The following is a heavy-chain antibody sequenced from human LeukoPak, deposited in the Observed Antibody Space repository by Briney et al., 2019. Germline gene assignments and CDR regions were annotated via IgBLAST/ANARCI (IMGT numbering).Heavy chain of an antibody. D-gene: IGHD2-15*01. V-gene: IGHV1-69*05. CDR2: IIPFFGTA. Sequence: ASVKVSCKASGGTFSSNAITWVRQAPGQGLEWMGGIIPFFGTANYAQKFQGRVTITTDESTSTAYMELSSLRSEDTAVYYCARGEGDKGFDCWGQGTLVTVSS. CDR3: ARGEGDKGFDC. CDR1: GGTFSSNA. J-gene: IGHJ4*02.